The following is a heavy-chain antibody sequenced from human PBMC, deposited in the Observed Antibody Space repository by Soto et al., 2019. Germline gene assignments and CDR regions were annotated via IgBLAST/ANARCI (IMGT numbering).Heavy chain of an antibody. Sequence: QLQLQESGPGLVRPSGTLFLTCAVSGGFTSTNNWWSWVRQPPGKGLEWIGDAYHSGSTEYNPSLKNRVSISVDKSKNQISLKLTSATAADTAVYYCARSPPSSYYGGSGTFDYWGQGTLVTVSS. CDR3: ARSPPSSYYGGSGTFDY. V-gene: IGHV4-4*02. D-gene: IGHD3-10*01. CDR1: GGFTSTNNW. J-gene: IGHJ4*02. CDR2: AYHSGST.